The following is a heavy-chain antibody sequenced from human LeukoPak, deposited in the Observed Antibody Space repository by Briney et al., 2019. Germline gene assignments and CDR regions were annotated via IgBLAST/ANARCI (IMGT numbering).Heavy chain of an antibody. Sequence: GGSLRLSCAASGFTFSSYWMHWVRQAPGKGLVWVSRIISDGSSATHADSVKGRFTISRDNAKNMMYLQMNSLRVEDTAAYYCTRDRRYGGMDVWGQGTTVTVAS. J-gene: IGHJ6*02. V-gene: IGHV3-74*01. CDR3: TRDRRYGGMDV. D-gene: IGHD3-10*01. CDR1: GFTFSSYW. CDR2: IISDGSSA.